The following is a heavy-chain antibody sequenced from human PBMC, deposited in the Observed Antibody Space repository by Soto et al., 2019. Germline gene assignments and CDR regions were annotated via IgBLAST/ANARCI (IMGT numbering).Heavy chain of an antibody. V-gene: IGHV6-1*01. CDR3: ARDSSGFHWYFDL. CDR2: TYYRSKWYF. CDR1: GDSVSSKTAT. J-gene: IGHJ2*01. D-gene: IGHD6-19*01. Sequence: AQLQQSGPGLVKPSQTLSLICDISGDSVSSKTATWSWIRQSPSRVLEWLGWTYYRSKWYFDYAESMKSRMAITPDTSKNHLSLQLNSVSPEDTAIYFCARDSSGFHWYFDLWGRGTLVTVSS.